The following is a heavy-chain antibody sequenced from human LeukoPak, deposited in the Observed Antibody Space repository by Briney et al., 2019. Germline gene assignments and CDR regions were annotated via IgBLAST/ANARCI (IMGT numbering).Heavy chain of an antibody. D-gene: IGHD3-22*01. Sequence: ASVKVSCKASGYTFTGYYMHWVRQAPGQGLEWMGWINPNSGGTNYAQKVQGRVTMTRDTSISTAYMELSRLRSDDTAVYYCARAGWIVGYDSSEVFDYWGQGTLVTVSS. J-gene: IGHJ4*02. CDR2: INPNSGGT. V-gene: IGHV1-2*02. CDR3: ARAGWIVGYDSSEVFDY. CDR1: GYTFTGYY.